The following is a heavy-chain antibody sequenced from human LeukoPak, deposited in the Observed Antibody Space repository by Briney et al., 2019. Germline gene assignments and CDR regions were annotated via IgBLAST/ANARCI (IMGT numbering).Heavy chain of an antibody. Sequence: GESLKISCKGSGYSCTDYWIGWVRQMTGKGLEWMGIIYPGDSDTRYSPSFQGQVTISADKSISTAYLQWSSLKASDTAMYYCARSLPITLSDAFDIWGQGTMVTVSS. D-gene: IGHD2-21*02. CDR2: IYPGDSDT. J-gene: IGHJ3*02. V-gene: IGHV5-51*01. CDR3: ARSLPITLSDAFDI. CDR1: GYSCTDYW.